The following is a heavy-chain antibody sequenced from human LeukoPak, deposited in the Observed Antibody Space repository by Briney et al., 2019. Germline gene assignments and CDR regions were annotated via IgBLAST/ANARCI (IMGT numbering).Heavy chain of an antibody. D-gene: IGHD3-22*01. J-gene: IGHJ4*02. V-gene: IGHV3-48*04. Sequence: GGSLRLSCAASGFSISRSSMNWVRQAPGKGLEWVSYITASSGTIYYGDSVKGRFTISRDNAKNSLYLQMNSLRAEDTAVYYCAREKDYYDSSGYQDWGQGTLVTVSS. CDR1: GFSISRSS. CDR3: AREKDYYDSSGYQD. CDR2: ITASSGTI.